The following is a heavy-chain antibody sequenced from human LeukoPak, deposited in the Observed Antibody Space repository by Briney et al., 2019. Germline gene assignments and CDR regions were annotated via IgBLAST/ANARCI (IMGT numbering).Heavy chain of an antibody. D-gene: IGHD4-17*01. CDR1: GFTFSSYS. CDR3: ARDHNRGDDYGDYDPVEAFDI. J-gene: IGHJ3*02. CDR2: ISSSSSYI. V-gene: IGHV3-21*01. Sequence: PGGSLRLSCAASGFTFSSYSMNWVRQAPGKGLEWVSSISSSSSYIYYADSVKGRFTISRDNAKNSLYLQMNSLRAEDTAVYYCARDHNRGDDYGDYDPVEAFDIWGQGTMVTVSS.